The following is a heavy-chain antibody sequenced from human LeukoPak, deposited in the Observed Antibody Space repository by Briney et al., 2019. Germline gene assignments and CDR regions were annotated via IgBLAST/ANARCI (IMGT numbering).Heavy chain of an antibody. CDR2: INPNSGGT. D-gene: IGHD2-15*01. Sequence: ASVKVSCKASGYTFTGYYMHGVRQAPGQGLEWMGWINPNSGGTSYAQKFQGRVTMTRDMSTSTVYMELSSMRSEDTAVYYCARDHPAVVAATVIYYYYYMDVWGKGTTVTVSS. J-gene: IGHJ6*03. CDR1: GYTFTGYY. V-gene: IGHV1-2*02. CDR3: ARDHPAVVAATVIYYYYYMDV.